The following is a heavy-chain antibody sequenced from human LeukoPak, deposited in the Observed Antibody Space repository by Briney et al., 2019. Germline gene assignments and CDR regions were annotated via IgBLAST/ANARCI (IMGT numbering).Heavy chain of an antibody. Sequence: AAVKVSCKDSGYSLLELSTHWVRPAPGKGVGWVGGLYIELSTSVYAQRFQGRVTMTEDTTPDTAYMELTSLSSEDTAVYYCTKGVAVAGTPPGGDYWGQGTLLTVS. CDR1: GYSLLELS. CDR2: LYIELSTS. D-gene: IGHD6-19*01. V-gene: IGHV1-24*01. J-gene: IGHJ4*02. CDR3: TKGVAVAGTPPGGDY.